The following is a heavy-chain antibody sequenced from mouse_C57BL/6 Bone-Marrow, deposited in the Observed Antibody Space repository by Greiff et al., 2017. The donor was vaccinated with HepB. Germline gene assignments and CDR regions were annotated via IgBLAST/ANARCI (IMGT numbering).Heavy chain of an antibody. Sequence: QVQLKQPGAELVRPGSSVKLSCKASGYTFTSYWMHWVKQRPIQGLEWIGNIDPSDSETHYNQKFKDKATLTVDKSSSTAYMQLSSLTSEDSAVYYCASLNWDEYYFDYWGQGTTLTVSS. CDR3: ASLNWDEYYFDY. V-gene: IGHV1-52*01. D-gene: IGHD4-1*01. CDR2: IDPSDSET. CDR1: GYTFTSYW. J-gene: IGHJ2*01.